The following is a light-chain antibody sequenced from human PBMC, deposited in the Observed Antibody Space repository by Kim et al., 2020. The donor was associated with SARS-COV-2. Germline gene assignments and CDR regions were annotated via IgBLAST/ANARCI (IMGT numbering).Light chain of an antibody. V-gene: IGLV5-45*02. CDR1: SGINVGTYR. CDR3: MIWHSSAWV. J-gene: IGLJ3*02. CDR2: YKSDSDK. Sequence: QPVLTQPSSLSASPGASASLTCTLRSGINVGTYRIYWYQQKPGSPPQYLLRYKSDSDKQQGSGVPSRFSGSKDASANAGILLISGLQSDDEADYYCMIWHSSAWVFGGGTQLTVL.